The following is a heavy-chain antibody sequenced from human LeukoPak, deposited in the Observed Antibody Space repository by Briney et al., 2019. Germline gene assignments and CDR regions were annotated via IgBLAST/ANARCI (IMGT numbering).Heavy chain of an antibody. Sequence: SETLSLTCAVYGGSFSGYYWSWIRQPPGKGLEWIGEINHSGSTNYNPSLKSRVTISVDTSKNQFSLKLSSVTAADTAVYYCARDIVVVPAAIIENWFDPWGQGTLVTVSS. CDR1: GGSFSGYY. CDR3: ARDIVVVPAAIIENWFDP. J-gene: IGHJ5*02. CDR2: INHSGST. V-gene: IGHV4-34*01. D-gene: IGHD2-2*02.